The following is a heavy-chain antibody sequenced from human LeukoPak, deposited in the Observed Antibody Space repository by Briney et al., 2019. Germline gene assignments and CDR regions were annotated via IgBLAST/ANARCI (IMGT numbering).Heavy chain of an antibody. V-gene: IGHV4-39*01. CDR3: ASGQGLYDISDYFFGHFDY. CDR1: GGSISSSSYY. J-gene: IGHJ4*02. D-gene: IGHD3-22*01. CDR2: IYYSGST. Sequence: SETLSLTCTVSGGSISSSSYYWGWIRQPPGKGLEWIGSIYYSGSTYYNPSLKSRVTISVDTSKNQFSLKLSSVTAADTAVYYCASGQGLYDISDYFFGHFDYWGQGTLVTVSS.